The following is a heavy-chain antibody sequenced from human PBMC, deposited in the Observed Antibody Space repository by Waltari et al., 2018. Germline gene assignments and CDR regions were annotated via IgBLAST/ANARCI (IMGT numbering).Heavy chain of an antibody. D-gene: IGHD2-15*01. Sequence: QVQLQESGPGLVKPSQTMSLTCTVSGGSISSGSYYCSWIRQPAGKDLEWIGRIYTSGSTNYNPSLKSRVTISVDTSKNQFSLKLSSVTAADTAVYYCATGPRVVVAATPYYYYGMDVWGQGTTVTVSS. CDR3: ATGPRVVVAATPYYYYGMDV. CDR1: GGSISSGSYY. CDR2: IYTSGST. V-gene: IGHV4-61*02. J-gene: IGHJ6*02.